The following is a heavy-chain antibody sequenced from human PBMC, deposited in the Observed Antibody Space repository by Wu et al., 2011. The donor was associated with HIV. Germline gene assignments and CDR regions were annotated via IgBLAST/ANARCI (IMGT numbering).Heavy chain of an antibody. D-gene: IGHD6-19*01. J-gene: IGHJ6*03. CDR2: IYPDDSNI. CDR3: ARTGVAGPPLFSYYMDV. Sequence: VQLVQSGAEVKKPGESLKISCKGSGYNFTSYWIAWVRQMPGKGLEWMGIIYPDDSNIKYSPSFQVQVTISADKSISTAYLQWSSLKASDTAMYYCARTGVAGPPLFSYYMDVWGQRATVTVSS. CDR1: GYNFTSYW. V-gene: IGHV5-51*01.